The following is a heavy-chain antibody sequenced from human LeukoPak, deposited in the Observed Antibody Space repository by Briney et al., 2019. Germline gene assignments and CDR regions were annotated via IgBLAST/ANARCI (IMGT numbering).Heavy chain of an antibody. Sequence: GSLRLSCAASGFTFGNNWMHWVRQPPGKGLEWIGEINHSGSTDYNPSLKSRVSISVDASKNQFSLKLSSVTAADAALYYCASHYSSGSYRYTGSFDYWGQGTLLTVSS. J-gene: IGHJ4*02. D-gene: IGHD3-16*02. CDR3: ASHYSSGSYRYTGSFDY. CDR1: GFTFGNNW. CDR2: INHSGST. V-gene: IGHV4-34*01.